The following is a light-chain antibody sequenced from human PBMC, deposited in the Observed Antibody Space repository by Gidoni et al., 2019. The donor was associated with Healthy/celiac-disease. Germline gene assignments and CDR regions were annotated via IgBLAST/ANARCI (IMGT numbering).Light chain of an antibody. Sequence: SSELTQDPVVSVALGQTVRITCQGDSLRGYDPRWYQQKPGQAPLLVLYGKNYRPSGIPDRFSGSSSGNTASLTISGAQAEDEADYFCHSRDSGGFHLNVFGTGTKVTVL. V-gene: IGLV3-19*01. CDR2: GKN. CDR3: HSRDSGGFHLNV. CDR1: SLRGYD. J-gene: IGLJ1*01.